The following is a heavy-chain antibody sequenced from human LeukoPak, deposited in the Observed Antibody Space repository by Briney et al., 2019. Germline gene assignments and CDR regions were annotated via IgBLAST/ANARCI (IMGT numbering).Heavy chain of an antibody. CDR2: IYYSGST. CDR3: ARLEVDTAMVNWFDP. V-gene: IGHV4-39*01. D-gene: IGHD5-18*01. CDR1: GGSISSNSYY. J-gene: IGHJ5*02. Sequence: SETLSLTCAVSGGSISSNSYYWGWIRQPPGKGLEWIGSIYYSGSTYYNPSLKSRVTISVDTSKNQFSLKLSSVTAADTAVYYCARLEVDTAMVNWFDPWGQGTLVTVSS.